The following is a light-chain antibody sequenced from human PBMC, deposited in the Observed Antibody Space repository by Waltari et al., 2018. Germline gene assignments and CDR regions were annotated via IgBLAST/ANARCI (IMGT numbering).Light chain of an antibody. Sequence: QSVLTQPPSVSGVPGQRVTISCSGSNSNVGSSYVSWFQHVPGAAPRLIIYRNTQRPSGVPDRFSGSKSGSSASLAISGLRSEDDADYYCAAWDVSLRGIFGTGTRVTVL. V-gene: IGLV1-47*01. CDR3: AAWDVSLRGI. CDR2: RNT. CDR1: NSNVGSSY. J-gene: IGLJ1*01.